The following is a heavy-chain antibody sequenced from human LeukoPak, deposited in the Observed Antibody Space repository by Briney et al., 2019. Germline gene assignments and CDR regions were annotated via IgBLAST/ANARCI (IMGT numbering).Heavy chain of an antibody. CDR2: IWFDGSNK. CDR1: GFTFSTYG. CDR3: ARVRSTTSYFYFDY. J-gene: IGHJ4*02. V-gene: IGHV3-33*01. Sequence: GGSLRLSCAASGFTFSTYGMQWVRQAPGKGREWLAIIWFDGSNKDYADSVKDRFTISRDNSKNTLYLQSDSLRAEDTAVYYCARVRSTTSYFYFDYWGQGTLVTVSS. D-gene: IGHD2-2*01.